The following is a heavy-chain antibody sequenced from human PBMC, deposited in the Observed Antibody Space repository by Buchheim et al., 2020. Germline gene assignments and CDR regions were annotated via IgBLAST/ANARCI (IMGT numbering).Heavy chain of an antibody. D-gene: IGHD3-3*01. J-gene: IGHJ4*02. CDR1: GFTFSLYS. CDR2: ISSSANS. V-gene: IGHV3-48*01. CDR3: ARGYDFWSTAYDF. Sequence: EVQLVESGGGLVQPGGSLRLSCAASGFTFSLYSMDWVRQVPGKGLEWLSDISSSANSYYAESVKGRCTVSRDNAKKSLSLVMSDLRVEDTAVYYCARGYDFWSTAYDFWGQGT.